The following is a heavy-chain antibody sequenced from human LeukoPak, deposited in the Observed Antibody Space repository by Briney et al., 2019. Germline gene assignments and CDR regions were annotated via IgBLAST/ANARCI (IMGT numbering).Heavy chain of an antibody. J-gene: IGHJ4*02. CDR1: GFPLSSYA. CDR3: ARAPVTSCRGAFCYPFDL. D-gene: IGHD2-21*01. Sequence: GESLRLSCAASGFPLSSYAMSWVRQVPGKGLEWVSATSSSDDGTYHADSVRGRFTIYRDNFRNTLYLQMNRLRVEDAALYYCARAPVTSCRGAFCYPFDLWGQGVLVTVSS. CDR2: TSSSDDGT. V-gene: IGHV3-23*01.